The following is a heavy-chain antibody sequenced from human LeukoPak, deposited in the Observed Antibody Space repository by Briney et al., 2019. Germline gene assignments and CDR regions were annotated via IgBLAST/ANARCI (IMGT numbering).Heavy chain of an antibody. CDR1: GFTFSSYG. D-gene: IGHD4-11*01. Sequence: GRSLGLSCAASGFTFSSYGMHWVRQAPGKGLEWVAVIWYDGSNKYYADSVKGRFTISRDNAKNSLYLQMNSLRDEDTAVYYCARDAAYSAFNMWGQGTMVTVSS. V-gene: IGHV3-33*01. CDR2: IWYDGSNK. CDR3: ARDAAYSAFNM. J-gene: IGHJ3*02.